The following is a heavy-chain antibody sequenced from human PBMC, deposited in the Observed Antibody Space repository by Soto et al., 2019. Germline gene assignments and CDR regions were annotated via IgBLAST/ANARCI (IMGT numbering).Heavy chain of an antibody. CDR3: ARESEDLTSNFDY. CDR2: ISSTTNYI. J-gene: IGHJ4*02. CDR1: GLTFTRYS. V-gene: IGHV3-21*06. Sequence: EVQLVESGGGLVKPGGSLRLSCAASGLTFTRYSMNWVRQAPGKGLEWGSSISSTTNYIYYGDSMKGRFTISRDNAKNSLYLEMNSMRAEDTAVYYCARESEDLTSNFDYWGQGTLGTVSS.